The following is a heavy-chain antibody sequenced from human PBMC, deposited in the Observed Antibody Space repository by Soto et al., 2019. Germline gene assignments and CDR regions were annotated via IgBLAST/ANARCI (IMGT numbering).Heavy chain of an antibody. D-gene: IGHD3-10*01. J-gene: IGHJ6*02. V-gene: IGHV3-30*18. CDR3: AKTDRKLPLWFTIGDV. Sequence: PEGSLRLSCAASGFTFSSYGMHWVRQAPGKGLEWVAVISYDGNNKYYADSVKSRFTISRDNSNNTLNLQMNSLRAEDTAVYYCAKTDRKLPLWFTIGDVWGQGTTVTVSS. CDR2: ISYDGNNK. CDR1: GFTFSSYG.